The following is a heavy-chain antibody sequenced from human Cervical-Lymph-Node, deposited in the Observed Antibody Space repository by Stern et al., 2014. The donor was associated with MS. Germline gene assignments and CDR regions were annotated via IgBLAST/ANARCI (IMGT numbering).Heavy chain of an antibody. D-gene: IGHD5-12*01. CDR3: ARDIGDVDIVATLPDS. Sequence: QVQLVESGGGVVQPGTSLKLSCAASGFTFTNYGMHWVRQAPGRGLGGVAVVGNDGVNKYYAASVKGRFTISRDDSKNMLYLQMSSLRVEDTAVYYCARDIGDVDIVATLPDSWGQGTLVTVSS. V-gene: IGHV3-33*01. J-gene: IGHJ5*01. CDR2: VGNDGVNK. CDR1: GFTFTNYG.